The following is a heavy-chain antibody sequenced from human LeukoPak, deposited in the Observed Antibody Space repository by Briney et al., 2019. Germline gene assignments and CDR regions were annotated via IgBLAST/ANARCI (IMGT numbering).Heavy chain of an antibody. CDR3: ARPDFWSGYYVY. D-gene: IGHD3-3*01. J-gene: IGHJ4*02. V-gene: IGHV4-61*02. Sequence: SVTLSLTCTVSGGSINSGSYYWRWIRQPAGKGLEWIGRISSSGSTNYNPSLKSRITISADTSKNQFSLKLSSVTAADTAVYYCARPDFWSGYYVYWGQGTLVTVSS. CDR2: ISSSGST. CDR1: GGSINSGSYY.